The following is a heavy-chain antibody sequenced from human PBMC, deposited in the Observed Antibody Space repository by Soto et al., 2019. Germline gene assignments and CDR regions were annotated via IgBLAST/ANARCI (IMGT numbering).Heavy chain of an antibody. D-gene: IGHD6-19*01. Sequence: EVQLVESGGGLVQPGGSLRLSCAASGFTVSSNYMSWVRQAPGKGLEWVSVIYSGGSTYYADSVKGRFTISRDNSKYTLYLQMNSLRAEDTAVYYCARDRIAVAGNPEYFQHWGHGTLVTVSS. CDR2: IYSGGST. CDR3: ARDRIAVAGNPEYFQH. J-gene: IGHJ1*01. V-gene: IGHV3-66*01. CDR1: GFTVSSNY.